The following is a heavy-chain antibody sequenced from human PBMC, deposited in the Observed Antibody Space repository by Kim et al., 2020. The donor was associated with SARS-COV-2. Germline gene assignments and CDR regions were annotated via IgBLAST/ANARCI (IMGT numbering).Heavy chain of an antibody. Sequence: SETLSLTCTVSGGSISSYYWSWIRQPPGKGLEWIGYIYYSGSTNYNPSLKSRVTISVDTSKNQFSLKLSSVTAADTAVYYCARVTASWGPGWFDPWGQGTLVTVSS. CDR3: ARVTASWGPGWFDP. D-gene: IGHD7-27*01. CDR2: IYYSGST. CDR1: GGSISSYY. J-gene: IGHJ5*02. V-gene: IGHV4-59*13.